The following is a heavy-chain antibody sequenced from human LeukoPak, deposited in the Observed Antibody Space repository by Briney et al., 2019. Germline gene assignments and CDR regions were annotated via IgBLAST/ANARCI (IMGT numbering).Heavy chain of an antibody. V-gene: IGHV4-39*07. CDR1: GGSISSSSYY. CDR3: ARGRPLEYTHYYYMDV. CDR2: IYYSGST. D-gene: IGHD6-6*01. J-gene: IGHJ6*03. Sequence: PSETLSLTCTVSGGSISSSSYYWGWIRQPPGKGLEWIGSIYYSGSTYYNPSLKSRVTISVDTSKNQFSLKLSSVTAADTAVYYCARGRPLEYTHYYYMDVWGKGTTVTVSS.